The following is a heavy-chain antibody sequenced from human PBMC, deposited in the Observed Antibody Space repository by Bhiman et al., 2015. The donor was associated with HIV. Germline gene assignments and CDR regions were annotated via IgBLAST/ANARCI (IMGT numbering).Heavy chain of an antibody. D-gene: IGHD1-26*01. V-gene: IGHV3-13*01. Sequence: VQLVESGGGVVQPGGSLRLSCAASGFTFSSHDMHWVRQVTGKSLEWVSAIGAAGDTYYPGTVKGRFTISRENAKNSLYLQMNSLSAGDTAVYYCARALPILGEHAFDLWGQGTMVTVSS. CDR3: ARALPILGEHAFDL. CDR2: IGAAGDT. J-gene: IGHJ3*01. CDR1: GFTFSSHD.